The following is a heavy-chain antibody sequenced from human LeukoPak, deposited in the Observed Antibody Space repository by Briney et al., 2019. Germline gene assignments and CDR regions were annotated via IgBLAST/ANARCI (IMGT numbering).Heavy chain of an antibody. Sequence: GGSLRLSCAASGFTFRTYWMSWVRQAPGKGLEWVANIKRDGSKIYYVDSVKGRFTISKDNDKNSLYLQMNSLRAEDTAVYYCTRDSQGSGIYSVDYWGQGTLVTVSS. D-gene: IGHD3-10*01. CDR3: TRDSQGSGIYSVDY. CDR2: IKRDGSKI. J-gene: IGHJ4*02. V-gene: IGHV3-7*05. CDR1: GFTFRTYW.